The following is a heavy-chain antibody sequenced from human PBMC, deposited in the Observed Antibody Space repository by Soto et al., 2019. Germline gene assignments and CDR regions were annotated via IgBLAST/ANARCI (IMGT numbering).Heavy chain of an antibody. Sequence: QVQLQESGPGLVKPSQTLSLTCTVSGGSISSGGYYWSWIRQHPGKGLEWIGYIYYSGSTYYNPSLKRPVTTSSVTSKNQFSLKLSSVTAADTAVDYCAREGNRQTDALDIWGQGTMVTASS. V-gene: IGHV4-31*01. CDR3: AREGNRQTDALDI. CDR1: GGSISSGGYY. J-gene: IGHJ3*02. CDR2: IYYSGST.